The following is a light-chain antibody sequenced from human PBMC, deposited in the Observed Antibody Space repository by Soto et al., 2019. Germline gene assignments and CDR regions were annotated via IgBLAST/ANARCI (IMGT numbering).Light chain of an antibody. V-gene: IGKV3D-11*01. Sequence: EIVLTQSPATLSSFPGDRVTLSCRASQAVNTRLAWYQHRPGQAPRLLIYLASNRAAGVPARFSGSGSGTDFTLTISGLQPEDFATYYCQQANSFLFTFGGGTKVEIK. J-gene: IGKJ4*01. CDR2: LAS. CDR1: QAVNTR. CDR3: QQANSFLFT.